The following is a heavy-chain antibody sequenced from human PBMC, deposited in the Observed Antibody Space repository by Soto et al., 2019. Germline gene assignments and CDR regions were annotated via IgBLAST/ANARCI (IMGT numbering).Heavy chain of an antibody. CDR1: GFSLSNARMG. D-gene: IGHD2-2*01. CDR3: ARITLPYQLPTHWFDP. Sequence: QVTLKESGPVLVNPTETLTLTCTVSGFSLSNARMGVSWIRQPPGKALEWLAHIFSNDEKSYSTSLKSRLTISKDTSKSQVVLTMTNMDPVDTATYYCARITLPYQLPTHWFDPWGQGTLVTVSS. CDR2: IFSNDEK. V-gene: IGHV2-26*01. J-gene: IGHJ5*02.